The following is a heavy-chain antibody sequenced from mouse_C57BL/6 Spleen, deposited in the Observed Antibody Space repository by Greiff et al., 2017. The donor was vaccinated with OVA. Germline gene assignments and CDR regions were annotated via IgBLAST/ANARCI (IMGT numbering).Heavy chain of an antibody. D-gene: IGHD1-1*01. Sequence: EVQLQQSGAELVRPGASVKLSCTASGFNIKDDYMHWVKQRPEQGLEWIGWIDPENGDTEYASKFQGKATITADTSSNTAYLQLSSLTSEDAAVYCCTTWVVAHFDYWGQGTTLTVSS. CDR3: TTWVVAHFDY. V-gene: IGHV14-4*01. J-gene: IGHJ2*01. CDR2: IDPENGDT. CDR1: GFNIKDDY.